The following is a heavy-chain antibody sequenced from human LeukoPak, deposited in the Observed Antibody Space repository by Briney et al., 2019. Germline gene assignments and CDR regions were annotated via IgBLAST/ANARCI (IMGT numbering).Heavy chain of an antibody. CDR1: GVSISSYY. J-gene: IGHJ6*03. CDR3: ARHGPSERVYYYMDV. CDR2: IYYSGST. D-gene: IGHD3-10*01. Sequence: SETLSLTCTVSGVSISSYYWSWIRQPPGKGLEWLGYIYYSGSTNYNPSLKSRVTILVDTSKKQFSLRLSSVTAADTAVYYCARHGPSERVYYYMDVWGKGTTVTVSS. V-gene: IGHV4-59*08.